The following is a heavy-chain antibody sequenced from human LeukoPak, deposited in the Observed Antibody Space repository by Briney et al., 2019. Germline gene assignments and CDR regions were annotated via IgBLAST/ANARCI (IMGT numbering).Heavy chain of an antibody. Sequence: GASVKVSCKASGYTFTSYYMHWVRQAPGQGLEWMGWTNPNSGGTNYAQKFQGRVTMTRDTSISTAYMELSRLRSDDTAVYYCARDVEEGSYQLLPPPNWFDPWGQGTLVTVSS. CDR2: TNPNSGGT. CDR1: GYTFTSYY. V-gene: IGHV1-2*02. CDR3: ARDVEEGSYQLLPPPNWFDP. J-gene: IGHJ5*02. D-gene: IGHD2-2*01.